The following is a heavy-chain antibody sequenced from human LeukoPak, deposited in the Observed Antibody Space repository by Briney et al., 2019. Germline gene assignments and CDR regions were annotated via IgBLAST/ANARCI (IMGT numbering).Heavy chain of an antibody. Sequence: SETLSLTCTVSGGSISSYYWSWIRQPPGKGLEWIGYIYYSGSTNYNPSLKSRVTISVDTSKNQFSLKLGSVTAADTAVYYCARESSGGSFDYWGQGTLVTVSS. CDR1: GGSISSYY. V-gene: IGHV4-59*01. D-gene: IGHD3-16*01. CDR2: IYYSGST. CDR3: ARESSGGSFDY. J-gene: IGHJ4*02.